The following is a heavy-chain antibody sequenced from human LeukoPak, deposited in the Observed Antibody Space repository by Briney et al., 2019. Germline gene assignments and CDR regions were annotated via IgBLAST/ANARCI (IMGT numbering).Heavy chain of an antibody. Sequence: GGSLRLSCAASRFTFSNYWMSWVRQAPGKGLEWVANIKQDGGEKNYVDSVKGRFTVSRDNAKNSLYLQMNSLRVEDTAVYYCARDHLREGATGASEIWGQGTMVTVSS. CDR1: RFTFSNYW. CDR2: IKQDGGEK. J-gene: IGHJ3*02. CDR3: ARDHLREGATGASEI. D-gene: IGHD1-26*01. V-gene: IGHV3-7*05.